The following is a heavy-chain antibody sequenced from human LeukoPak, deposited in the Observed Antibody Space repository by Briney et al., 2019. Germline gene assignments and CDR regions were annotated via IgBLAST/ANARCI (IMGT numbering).Heavy chain of an antibody. CDR3: ARRLFRFKNAFDP. D-gene: IGHD3-3*01. CDR1: GYTFTSYD. Sequence: ASVKVSCKASGYTFTSYDINWVRQATGQGLEWMGWMNPNSGNTGYAQKFQGRVTMTRNASISTAYMELSSLRSEDTAVYYCARRLFRFKNAFDPWGQGTLVTVSS. V-gene: IGHV1-8*01. J-gene: IGHJ5*02. CDR2: MNPNSGNT.